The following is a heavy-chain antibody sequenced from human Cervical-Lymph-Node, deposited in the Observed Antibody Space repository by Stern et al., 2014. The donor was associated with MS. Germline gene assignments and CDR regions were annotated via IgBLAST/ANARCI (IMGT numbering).Heavy chain of an antibody. D-gene: IGHD3-9*01. CDR3: AASVGTRPTYFYYYGMDV. Sequence: QVQLVQSGAEIKKAGSSVKVSCKASGGTFNNIPISWVRQAPGQGLEWMGGLTPLLGTANYRNTFQGRVTITADKLTTTVYMELSGLTFDDTAIYYCAASVGTRPTYFYYYGMDVWGQGTAVAVSS. V-gene: IGHV1-69*13. CDR2: LTPLLGTA. CDR1: GGTFNNIP. J-gene: IGHJ6*02.